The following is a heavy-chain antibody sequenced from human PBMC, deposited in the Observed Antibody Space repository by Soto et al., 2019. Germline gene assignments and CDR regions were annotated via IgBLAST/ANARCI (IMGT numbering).Heavy chain of an antibody. J-gene: IGHJ6*02. Sequence: PGGSLRLSCAASGVDFRSEVMCWVRQAPGKGLEWVSSISGSGRTSYHADSMRGRFAISRDNSKNSQYLQLNDLRVDDTAVYYCAKVGPSYYYGMDVRGQGTTVTVSS. CDR1: GVDFRSEV. CDR3: AKVGPSYYYGMDV. V-gene: IGHV3-23*01. D-gene: IGHD1-26*01. CDR2: ISGSGRTS.